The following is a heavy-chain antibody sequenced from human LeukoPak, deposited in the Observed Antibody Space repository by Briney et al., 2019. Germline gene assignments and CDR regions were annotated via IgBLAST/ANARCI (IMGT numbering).Heavy chain of an antibody. J-gene: IGHJ4*02. Sequence: GGSLRLSCAASGFIFDDYTMHWVRQAPGKGLQWVSLISWDGGDKKYADSVKSRFTISRDNSKNSLYLQMNSLRTEDTALYYCAKARETYTFDYWGQGTLVTVAS. D-gene: IGHD1-1*01. CDR2: ISWDGGDK. CDR1: GFIFDDYT. CDR3: AKARETYTFDY. V-gene: IGHV3-43*01.